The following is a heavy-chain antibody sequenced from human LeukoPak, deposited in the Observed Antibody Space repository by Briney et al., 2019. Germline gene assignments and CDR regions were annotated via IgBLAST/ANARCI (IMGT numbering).Heavy chain of an antibody. CDR2: IGSSNVYT. CDR3: ARVYCSGGACNRYFFDF. J-gene: IGHJ4*02. D-gene: IGHD2-15*01. CDR1: GFTVSSNY. Sequence: GGSLRLSCAASGFTVSSNYMSWIRQAPGKGLEWISKIGSSNVYTNYADSVKGRFTISRDNADNSLFLQMDSLRAEDTAVYYCARVYCSGGACNRYFFDFWGQGTLVTVSS. V-gene: IGHV3-11*06.